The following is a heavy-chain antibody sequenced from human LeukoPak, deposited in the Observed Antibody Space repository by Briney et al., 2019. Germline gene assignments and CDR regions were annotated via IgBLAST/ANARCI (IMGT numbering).Heavy chain of an antibody. D-gene: IGHD6-6*01. CDR1: GFTFDDYA. CDR3: AKDFYSSSSFFDY. CDR2: ISWNSGSI. J-gene: IGHJ4*02. V-gene: IGHV3-9*01. Sequence: SGGSLRLPCAASGFTFDDYAMHWVRQAPGKGLEWVSGISWNSGSIGYADSVKGRFTISRDNAKNSLYLQMNSLRAEDTALYYCAKDFYSSSSFFDYWGQGTLVTVSS.